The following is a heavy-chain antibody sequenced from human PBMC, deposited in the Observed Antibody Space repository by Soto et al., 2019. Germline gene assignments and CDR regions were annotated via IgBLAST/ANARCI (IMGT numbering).Heavy chain of an antibody. Sequence: SETLSLTCAVSGGSISSSNWWSWVRQPPGKGLEWIGEIYHSGSTNYNPSLKSRVTISVDKSKNQFSLKLSSVAAADTAVYYCARRNVLLWFRELLRYNWFDPWGQGTLVTVSS. J-gene: IGHJ5*02. CDR3: ARRNVLLWFRELLRYNWFDP. CDR2: IYHSGST. V-gene: IGHV4-4*02. D-gene: IGHD3-10*01. CDR1: GGSISSSNW.